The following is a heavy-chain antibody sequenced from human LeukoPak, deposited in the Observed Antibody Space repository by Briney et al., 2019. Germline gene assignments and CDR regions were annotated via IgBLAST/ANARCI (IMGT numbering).Heavy chain of an antibody. CDR3: ARGRTTVTTFDY. D-gene: IGHD4-17*01. J-gene: IGHJ4*02. CDR1: GFTFSSYG. CDR2: IWYDGSNK. Sequence: GGSLRLSCAASGFTFSSYGMHWVRQAPGKGLEWVAVIWYDGSNKYYADSVKGRFTISRDNAKNSLYPQMNSLRAEDTAVYYCARGRTTVTTFDYWGQGTLVTVSS. V-gene: IGHV3-33*01.